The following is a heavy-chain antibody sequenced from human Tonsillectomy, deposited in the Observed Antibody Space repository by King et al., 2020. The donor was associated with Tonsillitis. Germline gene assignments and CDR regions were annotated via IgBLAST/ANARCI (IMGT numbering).Heavy chain of an antibody. V-gene: IGHV3-30*02. D-gene: IGHD5-18*01. Sequence: VQLVESGGGVVQPGGSLRLSCTASGFTFSTYGMHWVRQAPGKGLEWVAFIRYDGSNKYYVDSVKGRFTIYRDNSKNTLYLQMNSLRAEDTAAYYCVAPRSGDSYGFDAFDIWGQGTMVTVSS. CDR2: IRYDGSNK. CDR1: GFTFSTYG. CDR3: VAPRSGDSYGFDAFDI. J-gene: IGHJ3*02.